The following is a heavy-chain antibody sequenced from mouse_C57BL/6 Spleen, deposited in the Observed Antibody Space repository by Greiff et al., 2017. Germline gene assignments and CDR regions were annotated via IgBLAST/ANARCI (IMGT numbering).Heavy chain of an antibody. Sequence: VQLKESGPGLVKPSQSLSLTCSVTGYSITSGYYWNWIRQFPGNKLEWMGYISYDGSNNYNPSLKNRISITRDTSKNQFFLKLNSVTTEDTATYYCARVGSSSHWYFDVWGTGTTVTVSS. J-gene: IGHJ1*03. D-gene: IGHD1-1*01. CDR1: GYSITSGYY. CDR3: ARVGSSSHWYFDV. V-gene: IGHV3-6*01. CDR2: ISYDGSN.